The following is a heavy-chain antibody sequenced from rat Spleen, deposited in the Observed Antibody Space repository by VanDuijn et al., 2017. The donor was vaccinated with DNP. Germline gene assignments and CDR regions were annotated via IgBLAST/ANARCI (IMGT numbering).Heavy chain of an antibody. J-gene: IGHJ3*01. V-gene: IGHV5-7*01. CDR3: VRPLGYSSYGFAY. Sequence: EVRLVESGGGLVQPGRSLKLSCAASGFTFSDYNMAWVRQAPKRGLEWVTTIHSDGSSTYYRDSVRGRFTFSRDNTKDTLYLQGDSLRSEETATYYCVRPLGYSSYGFAYWGQGTLVIVSS. CDR2: IHSDGSST. CDR1: GFTFSDYN. D-gene: IGHD1-2*01.